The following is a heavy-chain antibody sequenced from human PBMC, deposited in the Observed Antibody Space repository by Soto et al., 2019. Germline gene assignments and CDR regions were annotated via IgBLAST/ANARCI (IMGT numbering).Heavy chain of an antibody. D-gene: IGHD6-19*01. CDR1: GGTFSSYA. CDR3: ARGLPAGDAFDI. V-gene: IGHV1-69*13. CDR2: IIPIFGTA. J-gene: IGHJ3*02. Sequence: ASVKVSCKASGGTFSSYAISWVRQAPGQGLEWMGGIIPIFGTANYAQKFQGRVTITADESTSTAYIELSSLRSEDTAVYCCARGLPAGDAFDIWGQGTMVTVSS.